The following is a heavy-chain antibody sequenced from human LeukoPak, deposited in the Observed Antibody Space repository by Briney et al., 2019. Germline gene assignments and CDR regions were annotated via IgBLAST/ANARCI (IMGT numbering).Heavy chain of an antibody. CDR1: GYPFTTSW. CDR2: IYAGNSDA. Sequence: GESLRISCQGFGYPFTTSWIGWVRQLPGKGLEWTAIIYAGNSDAKYSPSFQCQVSISTDRSISTAYLHWSSLKASDTAIYYCAIINHPDGRVYWGQGTLVTVSS. J-gene: IGHJ4*02. D-gene: IGHD5-24*01. V-gene: IGHV5-51*01. CDR3: AIINHPDGRVY.